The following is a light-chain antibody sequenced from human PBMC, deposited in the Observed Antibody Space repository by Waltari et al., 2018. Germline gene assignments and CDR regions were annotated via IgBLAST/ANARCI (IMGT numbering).Light chain of an antibody. CDR3: AVWNDSLNGWM. CDR2: NNN. J-gene: IGLJ3*02. CDR1: SSHIGSKT. Sequence: QSVVTQSPSPSGPPGQRVTISCSGSSSHIGSKTLNWYQPLPGTAPKLLIHNNNQRPSGVPDRFSGSKSDTSASLAISGLQSEDEAEYYCAVWNDSLNGWMFGGGTKLTVL. V-gene: IGLV1-44*01.